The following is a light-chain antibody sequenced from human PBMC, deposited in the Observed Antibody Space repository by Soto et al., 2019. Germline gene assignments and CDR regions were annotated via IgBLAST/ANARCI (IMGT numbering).Light chain of an antibody. J-gene: IGKJ1*01. CDR1: QTISSW. Sequence: DIQMTQSPSTLSGSVGDRVTITCRASQTISSWLAWYQQKPWKAPKLLIYKASTLKSGVPSRFSGSGSGTEFALTIRSLQPDDFATYYCQHYNSYSEGFGQGTKGELK. CDR2: KAS. V-gene: IGKV1-5*03. CDR3: QHYNSYSEG.